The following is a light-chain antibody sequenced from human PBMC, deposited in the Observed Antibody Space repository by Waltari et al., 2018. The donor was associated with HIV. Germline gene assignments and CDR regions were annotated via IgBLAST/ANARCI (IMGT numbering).Light chain of an antibody. CDR3: GTWDSSLSAGGV. J-gene: IGLJ2*01. Sequence: QSVLTQPPSVSAAPGQKVTISCSGSSSNIGNNYVSWYQQLPGTATKLLIYDKKKRPSGIPDRFSGSKSGTSATLGSTGLQTGDEADYYCGTWDSSLSAGGVFGGGTKLTVL. CDR2: DKK. V-gene: IGLV1-51*01. CDR1: SSNIGNNY.